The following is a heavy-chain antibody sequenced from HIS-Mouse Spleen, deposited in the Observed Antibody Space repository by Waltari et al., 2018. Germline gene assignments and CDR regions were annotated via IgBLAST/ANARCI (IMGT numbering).Heavy chain of an antibody. Sequence: QLQLQESGPGLVKPSETLSLTCTVSGGSISSSSYYWGWIRQPPGKGRGWIGSLYYSESTYYNPSLNSRVTISVDTSKNQFSLKLSSVTAADTAVYYCAREIPYSSSWYDWYFDLWGRGTLVTVSS. CDR2: LYYSEST. J-gene: IGHJ2*01. CDR3: AREIPYSSSWYDWYFDL. CDR1: GGSISSSSYY. V-gene: IGHV4-39*07. D-gene: IGHD6-13*01.